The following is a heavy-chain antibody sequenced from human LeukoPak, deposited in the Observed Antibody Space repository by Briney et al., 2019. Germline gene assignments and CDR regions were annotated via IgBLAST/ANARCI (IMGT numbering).Heavy chain of an antibody. CDR3: ARHLGIQLWFLDY. V-gene: IGHV4-39*01. J-gene: IGHJ4*02. CDR2: IYHSGST. CDR1: GGSMSSSTYY. D-gene: IGHD5-18*01. Sequence: SETLSLTCTVSGGSMSSSTYYWGWIRQPPGKGLEWIGSIYHSGSTYYNPSLKSRVTISVDTSKNQFSLKLSSVTAADTAVSYCARHLGIQLWFLDYWGQGTLVTVSS.